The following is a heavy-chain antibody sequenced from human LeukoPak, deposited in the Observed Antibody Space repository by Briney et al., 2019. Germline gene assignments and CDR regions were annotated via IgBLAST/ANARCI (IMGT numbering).Heavy chain of an antibody. J-gene: IGHJ6*02. CDR1: GGSFNNYY. CDR3: ARVGAVTANFWAMDV. CDR2: ISHRGST. D-gene: IGHD2-21*02. Sequence: PSDTVSLTCTVSGGSFNNYYWTWIRQPPGKGLEWLGYISHRGSTTYNPSLNSRVTISLDTSKSQFSLRLTSVTAADTAVYYCARVGAVTANFWAMDVWGQGTTVTVSS. V-gene: IGHV4-59*07.